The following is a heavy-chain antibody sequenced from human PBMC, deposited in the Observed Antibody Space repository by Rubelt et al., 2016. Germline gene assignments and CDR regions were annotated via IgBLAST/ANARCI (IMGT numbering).Heavy chain of an antibody. J-gene: IGHJ1*01. CDR2: ISQGGTT. Sequence: QVQLQQWGAGLLKPSETLSLTCAVYGETFSSYYWNRIRQSPERGLEWIGEISQGGTTNYNTSLESRDIMSVDKSKNQFSLRLTTMSAADTAMYYCAIGRVDGRDFSRRFYLEKWSRGTLVSVSS. CDR3: AIGRVDGRDFSRRFYLEK. CDR1: GETFSSYY. V-gene: IGHV4-34*01. D-gene: IGHD6-19*01.